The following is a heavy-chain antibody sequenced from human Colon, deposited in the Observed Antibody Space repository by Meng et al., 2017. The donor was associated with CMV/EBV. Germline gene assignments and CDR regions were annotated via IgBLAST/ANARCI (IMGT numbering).Heavy chain of an antibody. CDR2: ITPYNGNT. D-gene: IGHD1-1*01. CDR3: ARVYNWNNLFFYTMDV. V-gene: IGHV1-18*04. J-gene: IGHJ6*02. Sequence: ASVKVSCKASGYRFTDFGITWVRQAPGQGLEWVGWITPYNGNTEYDQKFQDRVTMTKDTSTSTVYMELRSLRPNDTAVHFCARVYNWNNLFFYTMDVWGQGTAVTVSS. CDR1: GYRFTDFG.